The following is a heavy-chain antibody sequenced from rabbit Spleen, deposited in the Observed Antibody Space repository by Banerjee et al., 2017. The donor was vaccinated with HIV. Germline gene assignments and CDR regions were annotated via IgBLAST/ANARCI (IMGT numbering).Heavy chain of an antibody. D-gene: IGHD4-1*01. CDR1: GFSFNSNDY. J-gene: IGHJ3*01. CDR2: IYTGSGIT. V-gene: IGHV1S40*01. Sequence: QSLEESGGGLVQPGASLTLTCTASGFSFNSNDYMCWVRQAPGKGLEWIGYIYTGSGITYYASWAKGRFTISKTSSTTVTLQVTSLTAADTSTYFCARFLNNGWGDSLWGQGTLVTVS. CDR3: ARFLNNGWGDSL.